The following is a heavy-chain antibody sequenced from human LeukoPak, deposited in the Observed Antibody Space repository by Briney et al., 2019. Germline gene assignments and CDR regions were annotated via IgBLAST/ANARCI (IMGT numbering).Heavy chain of an antibody. Sequence: GESLKISCKGSGYTFTSYWIGWVHQMPGKGLEWMGIIYPGDSDTRYSPSFQGQVSISVVKSISTAYLQWSSLKASDTAMYYCARRGSGWYVDYWGQGTLVTVSS. CDR1: GYTFTSYW. CDR2: IYPGDSDT. J-gene: IGHJ4*02. D-gene: IGHD6-19*01. CDR3: ARRGSGWYVDY. V-gene: IGHV5-51*07.